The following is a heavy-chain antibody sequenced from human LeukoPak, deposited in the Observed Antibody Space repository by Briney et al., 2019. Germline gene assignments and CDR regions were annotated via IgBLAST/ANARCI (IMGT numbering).Heavy chain of an antibody. D-gene: IGHD6-25*01. CDR2: IYYAGST. Sequence: SETLSLTCTVSGGSIKSGSYYWDWIRQPPGKGLEWIGHIYYAGSTSYNVSLESRLTVSIHTSKNQFSLKLGSVTAADTAVYHCVRVGAAGWFDPWGQGTLVTVSS. CDR3: VRVGAAGWFDP. CDR1: GGSIKSGSYY. V-gene: IGHV4-39*07. J-gene: IGHJ5*02.